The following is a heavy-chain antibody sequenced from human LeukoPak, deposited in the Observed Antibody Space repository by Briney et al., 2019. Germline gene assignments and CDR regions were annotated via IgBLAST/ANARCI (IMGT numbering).Heavy chain of an antibody. CDR2: INSDGSST. J-gene: IGHJ4*02. V-gene: IGHV3-74*01. Sequence: GSLRLSCAASGFTFSSYEMNWVRQAPGKGLVWVSRINSDGSSTSYADSVKGRFTISRDNAKNTLYLLMNSLRAEDTAVYYCARDVHDSSGYSVDYWGQGTLVTVSS. CDR1: GFTFSSYE. CDR3: ARDVHDSSGYSVDY. D-gene: IGHD3-22*01.